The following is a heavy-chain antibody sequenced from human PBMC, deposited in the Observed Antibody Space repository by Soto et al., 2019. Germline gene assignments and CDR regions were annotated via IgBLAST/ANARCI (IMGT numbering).Heavy chain of an antibody. J-gene: IGHJ3*02. Sequence: PGGSLRLSCAASGFTVSSNYMSWVRQAPGKGLEWVSVIYSGGSTYYADSVKGRFTISRHNSKNTLYLQMNSLRAEDTAVYYYATFYDYGDLDAFDIWGQGTMVTVSS. CDR1: GFTVSSNY. CDR3: ATFYDYGDLDAFDI. V-gene: IGHV3-53*04. D-gene: IGHD4-17*01. CDR2: IYSGGST.